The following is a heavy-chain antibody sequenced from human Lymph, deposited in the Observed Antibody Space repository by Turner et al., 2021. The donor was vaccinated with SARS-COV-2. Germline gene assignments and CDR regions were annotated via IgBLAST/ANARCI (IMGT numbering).Heavy chain of an antibody. CDR1: GFTFSSYA. CDR3: AKDGGGYSST. J-gene: IGHJ5*02. D-gene: IGHD6-13*01. V-gene: IGHV3-30*18. CDR2: ISYDGSNK. Sequence: QVQLVESGGCVVQPGMSLRPSCAASGFTFSSYAMHWVRQAPGKGLEWAALISYDGSNKYSADSVKGRFTSSRDNSKNTLYLQMNSLRAEDTAVYYCAKDGGGYSSTWGQGTLVTVSS.